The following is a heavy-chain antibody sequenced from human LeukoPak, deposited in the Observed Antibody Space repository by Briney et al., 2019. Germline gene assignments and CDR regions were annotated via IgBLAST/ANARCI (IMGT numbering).Heavy chain of an antibody. CDR1: GYSFTSYW. CDR2: IYPGDSDT. V-gene: IGHV5-51*01. CDR3: ARGSPSTSCYFDY. D-gene: IGHD2-2*01. J-gene: IGHJ4*02. Sequence: GESLKISCKGSGYSFTSYWIGWVRQMPGKGLEWMGIIYPGDSDTRYSPSFQGQVTISADKSISTAYLQWSSLKASDTAMYCCARGSPSTSCYFDYWGQGTLVTVSS.